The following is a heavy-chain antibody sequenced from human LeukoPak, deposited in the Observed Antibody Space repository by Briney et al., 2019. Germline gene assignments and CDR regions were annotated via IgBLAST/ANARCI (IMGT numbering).Heavy chain of an antibody. CDR1: GFTFDDYA. V-gene: IGHV3-43D*04. J-gene: IGHJ6*03. Sequence: QPGGSLRLSCADSGFTFDDYAMHWVRQAPGKGLEWVSLISWDGGSTYYADSVKGRFTISRDNSKNSRYLQMNSLRAEDTALYYCAKGSIAAAGTWDYYYYYMDVWGKGTTVTVSS. D-gene: IGHD6-13*01. CDR3: AKGSIAAAGTWDYYYYYMDV. CDR2: ISWDGGST.